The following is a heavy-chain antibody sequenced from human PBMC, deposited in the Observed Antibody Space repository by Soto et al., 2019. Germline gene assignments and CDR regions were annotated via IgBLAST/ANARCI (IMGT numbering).Heavy chain of an antibody. D-gene: IGHD3-10*01. CDR1: GYTFTSYG. V-gene: IGHV1-18*01. J-gene: IGHJ5*02. CDR3: ARVENGWFGELEGWFDP. Sequence: QVQLVQSGAEVKKPGASVKVSCKASGYTFTSYGISWVRQAPGQGLEWMGWISAYNGNTNYAQKLQGRVTMTTDTSTSTAYMEQRSLRSDDTAVYYCARVENGWFGELEGWFDPWGQGTLVTVSS. CDR2: ISAYNGNT.